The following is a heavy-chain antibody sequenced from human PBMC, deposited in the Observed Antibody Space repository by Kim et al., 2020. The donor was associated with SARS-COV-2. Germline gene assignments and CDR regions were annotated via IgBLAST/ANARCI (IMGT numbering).Heavy chain of an antibody. CDR3: ARVKRIMITFGGVRKDAFDI. Sequence: RVTISVDTSKNQFALKLSSVTAADTAVYYCARVKRIMITFGGVRKDAFDIWGQGTMVTVSS. V-gene: IGHV4-34*01. J-gene: IGHJ3*02. D-gene: IGHD3-16*01.